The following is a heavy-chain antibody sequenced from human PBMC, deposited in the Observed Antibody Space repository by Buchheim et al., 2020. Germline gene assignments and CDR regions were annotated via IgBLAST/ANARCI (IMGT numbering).Heavy chain of an antibody. J-gene: IGHJ6*02. V-gene: IGHV1-8*01. CDR1: GYTFTSYD. Sequence: QVQLVQSGAEVKKPGASVKVSCKASGYTFTSYDINWVRQATGQGLEWMGWMNPNSGNTGYAQKFQGRVTMTRNTSISTAYMELSSLRSEDTAVYYCARAESVVPAAKYYYYGMDVWGQGTT. D-gene: IGHD2-2*01. CDR3: ARAESVVPAAKYYYYGMDV. CDR2: MNPNSGNT.